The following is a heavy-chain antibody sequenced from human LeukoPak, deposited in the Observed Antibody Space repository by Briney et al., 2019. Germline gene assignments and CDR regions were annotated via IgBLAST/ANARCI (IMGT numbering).Heavy chain of an antibody. CDR2: IYPGDSDT. CDR1: GYRFTDYW. CDR3: ARGAAGTTSDYYYFGLDV. J-gene: IGHJ6*02. D-gene: IGHD1-7*01. Sequence: GESPKISCKGSGYRFTDYWIGWVRQMPGKGLEWMGIIYPGDSDTRYSPSFQGQVTISADKSINTAHLQWSSLKASDTAMYYCARGAAGTTSDYYYFGLDVWGQGTTVRVSS. V-gene: IGHV5-51*01.